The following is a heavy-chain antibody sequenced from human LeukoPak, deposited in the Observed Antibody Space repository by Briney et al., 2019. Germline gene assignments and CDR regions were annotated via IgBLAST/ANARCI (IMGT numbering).Heavy chain of an antibody. CDR3: ATLEGRVIAFPGHQPYFDY. CDR2: FDPEDGET. CDR1: GYTLTELS. V-gene: IGHV1-24*01. J-gene: IGHJ4*02. Sequence: GASVKVSCKVSGYTLTELSMHWVRQAPGKGLEWMGGFDPEDGETIYAQKFQGRVTMTEDTSTDTAYMELSSLRSEDTAVYYCATLEGRVIAFPGHQPYFDYWGQGTLVTVSS. D-gene: IGHD2-21*01.